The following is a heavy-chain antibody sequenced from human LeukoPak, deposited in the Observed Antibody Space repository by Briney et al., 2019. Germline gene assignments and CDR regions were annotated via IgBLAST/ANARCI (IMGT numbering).Heavy chain of an antibody. CDR1: GYSFSSGDY. CDR3: ARDRGGLDAFDI. V-gene: IGHV4-38-2*02. D-gene: IGHD3-10*01. Sequence: PSETLSLTCTVSGYSFSSGDYWGWIRQPPGKGLEWIVSIYHSGSTYYNPSLKSRVTISVNESKNQFSLQLSSVTAADTAVYYCARDRGGLDAFDIWGQGTMVTVSS. J-gene: IGHJ3*02. CDR2: IYHSGST.